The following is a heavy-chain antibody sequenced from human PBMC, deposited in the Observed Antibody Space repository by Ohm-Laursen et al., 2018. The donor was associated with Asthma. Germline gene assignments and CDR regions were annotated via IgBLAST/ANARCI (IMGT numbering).Heavy chain of an antibody. V-gene: IGHV3-30*03. Sequence: SSLRLSCTASGFTFSSYGMHWVRQAPGKGLEWVAVISYDGSNKYYADSVKGRFTISRDNSKNTLYLQMNSLRAEDTAVYYCARDFGWEGFDYWGQGTLVTVSS. CDR3: ARDFGWEGFDY. D-gene: IGHD1-26*01. CDR2: ISYDGSNK. J-gene: IGHJ4*02. CDR1: GFTFSSYG.